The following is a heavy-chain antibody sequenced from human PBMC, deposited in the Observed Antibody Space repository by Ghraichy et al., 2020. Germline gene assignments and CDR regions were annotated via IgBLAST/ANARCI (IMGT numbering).Heavy chain of an antibody. CDR3: ARETGESTIFGVPADYYGMDV. Sequence: GSLRLSCAASGFTFSDYYMSWIRQAPGKGLEWVSYISSSGSTIYYADSVKGRFTISRDNAKNSLYLQMNSLRAEDTAVYYCARETGESTIFGVPADYYGMDVWGQGTTVTVSS. CDR2: ISSSGSTI. J-gene: IGHJ6*02. D-gene: IGHD3-3*01. CDR1: GFTFSDYY. V-gene: IGHV3-11*01.